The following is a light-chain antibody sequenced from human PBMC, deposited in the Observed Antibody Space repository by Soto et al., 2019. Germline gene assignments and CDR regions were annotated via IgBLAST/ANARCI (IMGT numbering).Light chain of an antibody. CDR3: QKYNSAPFT. V-gene: IGKV1-27*01. CDR1: QSVGKY. CDR2: AAS. Sequence: MTQSPATLSLSPGERATLSCRASQSVGKYLVWYQQKPGKVPKLLIYAASTLQSGVPSRFSGSGSGTDFTLTISSLQPEDVATYYCQKYNSAPFTFGPGTKVDIK. J-gene: IGKJ3*01.